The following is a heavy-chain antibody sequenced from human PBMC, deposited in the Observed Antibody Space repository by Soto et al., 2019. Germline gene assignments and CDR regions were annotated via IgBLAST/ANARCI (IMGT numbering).Heavy chain of an antibody. Sequence: EVHLLESGGALVQPGGSLSLSCAASGFTFSGYSMSWVRQSARKGLEWVASILGSDGCTFYADSVRGRFTISRDDSKNTLFLEMKSLRPEDTAVYFCTKHPYFDYIFDFQHWGQGTLVAVSS. CDR3: TKHPYFDYIFDFQH. CDR2: ILGSDGCT. J-gene: IGHJ1*01. CDR1: GFTFSGYS. V-gene: IGHV3-23*01. D-gene: IGHD3-9*01.